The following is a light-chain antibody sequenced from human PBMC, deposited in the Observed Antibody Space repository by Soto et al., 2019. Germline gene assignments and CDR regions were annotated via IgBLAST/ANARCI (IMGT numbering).Light chain of an antibody. CDR2: AAS. CDR1: RDISNS. J-gene: IGKJ2*01. Sequence: DIQMTQSPSSLSASVGDRVTISCQASRDISNSLHWYQHKPGHAPKLLIYAASNLQTGVPSRFSGSGSGTDFTLTISSLQPEDFATYYCQQYDNLPSYTFGQGTKIEIK. CDR3: QQYDNLPSYT. V-gene: IGKV1-33*01.